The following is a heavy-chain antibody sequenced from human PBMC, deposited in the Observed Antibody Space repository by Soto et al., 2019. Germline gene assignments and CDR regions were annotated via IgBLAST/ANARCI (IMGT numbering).Heavy chain of an antibody. CDR1: GGSISSSSYY. D-gene: IGHD3-10*01. CDR3: ARRGKLLWGGELSPKYYGMDV. J-gene: IGHJ6*04. V-gene: IGHV4-39*01. CDR2: IYYSGST. Sequence: PSETLSLTCTVSGGSISSSSYYWGWIRQPPGKGLEWIGSIYYSGSTYYNPSLKSRVTISVDTSKNQFSLKLSSVTAADTAVYYCARRGKLLWGGELSPKYYGMDVWGKGNTVTVDS.